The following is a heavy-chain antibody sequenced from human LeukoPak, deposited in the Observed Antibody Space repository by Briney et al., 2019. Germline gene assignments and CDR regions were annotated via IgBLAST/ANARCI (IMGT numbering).Heavy chain of an antibody. D-gene: IGHD3-10*01. J-gene: IGHJ4*02. CDR2: ISWNSGSI. V-gene: IGHV3-9*01. Sequence: GRSLRLSCAAYGFTFDDYAMHWVRQAPGKGLEWVSGISWNSGSIGYADSVKGRFTISRDNAKNSLYLQMNSLRAEDTALYYCAKDMEKDYYGSGSYYNAFDYWGQGTLVTVSS. CDR1: GFTFDDYA. CDR3: AKDMEKDYYGSGSYYNAFDY.